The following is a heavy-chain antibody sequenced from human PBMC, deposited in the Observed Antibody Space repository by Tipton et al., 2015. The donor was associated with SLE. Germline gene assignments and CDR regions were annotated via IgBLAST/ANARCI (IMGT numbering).Heavy chain of an antibody. Sequence: TLSLTCGVSGGSISSGDYSWGWIRQAPGKGLEWTGTIHHSGITYYNPSLKSRVTISVDTSKNQFSLKLRSVTAADTAVYYCAREYSGYDYRTFDHWGQGTLVTVSS. J-gene: IGHJ4*02. D-gene: IGHD5-12*01. CDR1: GGSISSGDYS. CDR2: IHHSGIT. CDR3: AREYSGYDYRTFDH. V-gene: IGHV4-30-4*07.